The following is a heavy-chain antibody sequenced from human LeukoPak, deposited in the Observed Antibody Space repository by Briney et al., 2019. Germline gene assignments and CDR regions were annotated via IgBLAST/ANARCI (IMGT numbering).Heavy chain of an antibody. D-gene: IGHD2-2*01. CDR2: ISGSGVST. CDR3: ASARDIVVVPAYFDY. V-gene: IGHV3-23*01. J-gene: IGHJ4*02. Sequence: GGSLRLSCAASGFTFSSYAMSWVRQAPGKGLEWVSAISGSGVSTYYADSVKGRFTISRDNSKNTLYLQMNSLRAEDTAVYYCASARDIVVVPAYFDYWGQGTLVTVSS. CDR1: GFTFSSYA.